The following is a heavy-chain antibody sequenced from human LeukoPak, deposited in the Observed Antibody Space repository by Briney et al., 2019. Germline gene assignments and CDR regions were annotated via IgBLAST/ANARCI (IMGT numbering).Heavy chain of an antibody. CDR2: ISGGGGST. CDR1: GLTFSAYG. V-gene: IGHV3-23*01. D-gene: IGHD6-6*01. J-gene: IGHJ6*03. CDR3: AKVGNVAARELYLLMDV. Sequence: GGSLRLSCVASGLTFSAYGMSWIRESPDKGLEWVSAISGGGGSTYYADSVKGRFTISRDNSKNTLYLQMNSLRAEDTAVYYCAKVGNVAARELYLLMDVWGKGTTVTVSS.